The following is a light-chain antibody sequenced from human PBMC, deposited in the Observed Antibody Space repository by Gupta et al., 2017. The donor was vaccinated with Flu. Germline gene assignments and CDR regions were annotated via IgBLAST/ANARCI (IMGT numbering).Light chain of an antibody. CDR1: SGSVSSTYY. V-gene: IGLV8-61*01. Sequence: TVTLTCGLSSGSVSSTYYPSWYQQTPGQAPRALIYNTNTRSAGVPDRFSGSIRGNKAALTITGAQEDDECHYYCMLDGGNGISVFGGGTKLTVL. J-gene: IGLJ3*02. CDR2: NTN. CDR3: MLDGGNGISV.